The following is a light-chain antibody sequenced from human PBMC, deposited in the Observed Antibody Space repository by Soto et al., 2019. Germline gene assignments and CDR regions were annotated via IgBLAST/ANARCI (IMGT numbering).Light chain of an antibody. J-gene: IGLJ1*01. CDR3: VLYMGSGPRG. CDR1: SSSVSTSYY. V-gene: IGLV8-61*01. Sequence: QTVVTQEPSFSVSPGGTVTLTCGLSSSSVSTSYYPSWYQQTPGQAPRTLIYSTNTRSSGVPDRFSGSILGNKAALTTTGAQADDESDYYCVLYMGSGPRGFGTGTKVTVL. CDR2: STN.